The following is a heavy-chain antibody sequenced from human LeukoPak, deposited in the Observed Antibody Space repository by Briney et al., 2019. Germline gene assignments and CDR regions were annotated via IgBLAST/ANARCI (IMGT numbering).Heavy chain of an antibody. J-gene: IGHJ6*03. Sequence: GGSLRLSCAASGFTFSTYWMHWVRQAPGKGLVWVSRINSDGSSTSYADSVTGRFTISRDNAKNTLYLQMNSLRAEDTAVYYCARGELGYCSSTSCPYYYYYYMDVWGKGTTVTVSS. V-gene: IGHV3-74*01. D-gene: IGHD2-2*01. CDR3: ARGELGYCSSTSCPYYYYYYMDV. CDR2: INSDGSST. CDR1: GFTFSTYW.